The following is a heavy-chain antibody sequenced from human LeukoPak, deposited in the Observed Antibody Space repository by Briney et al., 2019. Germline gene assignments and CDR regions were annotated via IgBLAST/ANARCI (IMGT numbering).Heavy chain of an antibody. D-gene: IGHD6-19*01. J-gene: IGHJ4*02. CDR1: GFTFSSYG. CDR3: AKPGYVTSGWFDF. CDR2: ITGSGSHT. V-gene: IGHV3-23*01. Sequence: TGGSLRLSCAASGFTFSSYGMSWVRQAPGKGLEWVSTITGSGSHTYYADSVKGRFTISRDNSKNTLYLQMNSLRAEDTAIYYCAKPGYVTSGWFDFWGQGTLVTASS.